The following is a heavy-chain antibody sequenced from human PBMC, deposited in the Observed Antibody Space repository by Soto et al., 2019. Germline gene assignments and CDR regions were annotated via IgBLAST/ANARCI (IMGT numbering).Heavy chain of an antibody. Sequence: GGSLRLSCAASGFTFSSYAMSWVRQAPGKGLEWVSAISGSGGSTYYADSVKGRFTISRDNSKNTLYLQMNSLRAEDTAVYYCAKVDYYYGSGHGFDYWGQGTLVTVSS. CDR2: ISGSGGST. V-gene: IGHV3-23*01. J-gene: IGHJ4*02. CDR3: AKVDYYYGSGHGFDY. CDR1: GFTFSSYA. D-gene: IGHD3-10*01.